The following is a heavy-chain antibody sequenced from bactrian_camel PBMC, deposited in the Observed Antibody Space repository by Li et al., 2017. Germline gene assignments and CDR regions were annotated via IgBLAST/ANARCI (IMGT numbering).Heavy chain of an antibody. CDR2: NIGSDGTT. D-gene: IGHD5*01. Sequence: HVQLVESGGGAVQAGGSLRLSCIISGHIPSTYYMKWWRQAPGKAREGVANIGSDGTTKYADSVKGRFTLSTANAKNILYLHMSRLAPEATGLYSCAVRTYDQSCGPLTTGENFVYWCQGTQVTVS. CDR3: AVRTYDQSCGPLTTGENFVY. J-gene: IGHJ4*01. V-gene: IGHV3S68*01. CDR1: GHIPSTYY.